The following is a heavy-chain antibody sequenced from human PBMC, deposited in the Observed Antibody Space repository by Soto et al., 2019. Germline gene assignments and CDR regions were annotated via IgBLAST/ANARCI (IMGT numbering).Heavy chain of an antibody. CDR3: ARDAAVGLFDY. CDR1: GYIFTSYY. J-gene: IGHJ4*02. D-gene: IGHD1-26*01. V-gene: IGHV1-46*01. Sequence: ASVKVSCKAVGYIFTSYYIHWVRQAPGQGLEWMGLINPSGGSTNYAQKFQGRVTMTKDTSTSTAYMELRSLRSDDTAVYYCARDAAVGLFDYWGQGTLVTVSS. CDR2: INPSGGST.